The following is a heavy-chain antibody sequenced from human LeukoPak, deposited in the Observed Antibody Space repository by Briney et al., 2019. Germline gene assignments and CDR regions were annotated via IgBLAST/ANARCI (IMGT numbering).Heavy chain of an antibody. CDR1: GGSVTSGSCY. D-gene: IGHD4-17*01. CDR3: ARRRPNYGDYDY. Sequence: SETLSLTCTVSGGSVTSGSCYWSWIRQPPGKGLDSIGYIYYSGTTNYNPSLKSRVTISVDTSKNQFSLRLSSVTAADTAVYYCARRRPNYGDYDYWGQGTLVTVSS. J-gene: IGHJ4*02. V-gene: IGHV4-61*01. CDR2: IYYSGTT.